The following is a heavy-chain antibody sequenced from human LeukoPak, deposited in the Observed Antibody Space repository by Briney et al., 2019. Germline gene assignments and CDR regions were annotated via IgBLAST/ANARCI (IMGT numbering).Heavy chain of an antibody. CDR3: ARADDYHRFDY. Sequence: PGGSLRLSCAASGFTFSTYNMNWVRQAPGKGLEWVSSISSSSVYIYYADSLKGRFTISRDNSKNSLYLQMNSLRAEDTAVYYCARADDYHRFDYWGQGTLVTVSS. D-gene: IGHD5-12*01. CDR1: GFTFSTYN. CDR2: ISSSSVYI. J-gene: IGHJ4*02. V-gene: IGHV3-21*01.